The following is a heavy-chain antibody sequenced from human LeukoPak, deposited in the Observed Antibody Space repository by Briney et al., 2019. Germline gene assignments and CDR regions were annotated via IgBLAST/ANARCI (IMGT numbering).Heavy chain of an antibody. CDR2: ISAYNGNT. J-gene: IGHJ4*02. V-gene: IGHV1-18*01. Sequence: GASVKVSCKASGGTFSSYAISWVRQAPGQGLEWMGWISAYNGNTNYAQKLQGRVTMTTDTSTSTAYMELRSLRSDDTAVYYCARDYYDILTGYAYYFDYWGQGTLVTVSS. CDR3: ARDYYDILTGYAYYFDY. D-gene: IGHD3-9*01. CDR1: GGTFSSYA.